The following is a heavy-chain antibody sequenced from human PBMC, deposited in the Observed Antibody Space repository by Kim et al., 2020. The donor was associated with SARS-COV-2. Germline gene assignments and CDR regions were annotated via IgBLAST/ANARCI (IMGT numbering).Heavy chain of an antibody. J-gene: IGHJ4*02. CDR2: MNPNSGNT. V-gene: IGHV1-8*01. CDR1: GYTFTAYD. CDR3: ARCMTMVGGAKARCFDY. D-gene: IGHD3-10*01. Sequence: ASVKVSCKAXGYTFTAYDINWVRQAPGQGPEWMGWMNPNSGNTGYADKFKGKFTMATDTSMSTAYMEFHSLTSEDTAVYYCARCMTMVGGAKARCFDYWGQGTLVTVSS.